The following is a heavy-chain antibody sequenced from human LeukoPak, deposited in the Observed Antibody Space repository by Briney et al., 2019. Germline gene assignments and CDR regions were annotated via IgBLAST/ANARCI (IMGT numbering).Heavy chain of an antibody. CDR3: ARASGYYYGDFDY. D-gene: IGHD3-22*01. J-gene: IGHJ4*02. CDR2: IYYSGST. Sequence: ASETLSLTCTVSGGSISSSSYYWGWIRQPPGKGLEWIGCIYYSGSTYYNPSLKSRVTISVDTSKNQFSLNLSSVTAADTAVFYCARASGYYYGDFDYWGQGTLVTVSS. V-gene: IGHV4-39*07. CDR1: GGSISSSSYY.